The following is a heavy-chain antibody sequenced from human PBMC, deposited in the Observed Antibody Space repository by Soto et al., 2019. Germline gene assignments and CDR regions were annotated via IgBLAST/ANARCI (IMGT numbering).Heavy chain of an antibody. D-gene: IGHD3-10*01. CDR2: INAGNGNT. CDR1: GYTFTSYA. J-gene: IGHJ4*02. Sequence: QVQLVQSGAEVKKPGASVKVSCKASGYTFTSYAMHWVRQAPGQRLEWMGWINAGNGNTKYSQKFQGRVTITRDTSARKAYMELSSLRSEDTAVYYCASSARTGQDLDYWGQGTMVTVSS. CDR3: ASSARTGQDLDY. V-gene: IGHV1-3*01.